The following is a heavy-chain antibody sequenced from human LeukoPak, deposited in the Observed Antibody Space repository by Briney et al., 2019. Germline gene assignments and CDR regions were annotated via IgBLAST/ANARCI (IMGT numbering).Heavy chain of an antibody. CDR1: GFTFSSYA. CDR2: ISGSGGST. V-gene: IGHV3-23*01. CDR3: AKDYYYDSSGCQDY. Sequence: GGSLKLSCAASGFTFSSYAMSWVRQAPGKGLGWVSAISGSGGSTYYADSVKGRLTISRDNSKHTLYLQMNSLRAEDTAVYYCAKDYYYDSSGCQDYWGQGTLVTVSS. D-gene: IGHD3-22*01. J-gene: IGHJ4*02.